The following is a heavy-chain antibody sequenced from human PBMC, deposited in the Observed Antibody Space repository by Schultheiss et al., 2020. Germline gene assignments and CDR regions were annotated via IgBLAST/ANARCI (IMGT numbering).Heavy chain of an antibody. CDR1: GYSIRRGYY. J-gene: IGHJ4*02. Sequence: SQTLSLTCTVSGYSIRRGYYWGWIRQHPEKGLEWIGSIYYSGTTYYNPSLKSRVTIYVDTSKNQFSLKLSSVTAADTAVYYCARPSQWDHGAYFDYWGQGALVTVSS. D-gene: IGHD1-26*01. V-gene: IGHV4-38-2*02. CDR3: ARPSQWDHGAYFDY. CDR2: IYYSGTT.